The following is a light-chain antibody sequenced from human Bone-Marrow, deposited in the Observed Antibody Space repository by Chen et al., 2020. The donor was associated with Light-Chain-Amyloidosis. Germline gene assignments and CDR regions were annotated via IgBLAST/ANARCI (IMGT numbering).Light chain of an antibody. J-gene: IGLJ1*01. Sequence: QSALTQPASVSGSPGQSITISCTGTSSNVGGDNHVSWYQQHPDKAPKLMIYEVTNRPSWVPDRFVGSKSDNTASLTISGLQTEDEADYFCSSYTITNTLVFGSGTRVTVL. CDR1: SSNVGGDNH. CDR3: SSYTITNTLV. CDR2: EVT. V-gene: IGLV2-14*01.